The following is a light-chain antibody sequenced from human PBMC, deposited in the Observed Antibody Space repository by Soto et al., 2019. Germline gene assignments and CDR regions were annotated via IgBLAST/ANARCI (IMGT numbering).Light chain of an antibody. CDR1: NSDIGDWNY. Sequence: QSALTQPASVSGSPGPSITIACTGANSDIGDWNYVSWYQQSPGKAPKLIIYEVNYRPSGVSYRFSGSKSGNTASLTISGLQAEDESDYYCSSFSSETTLFVFGAVTKVTVL. CDR2: EVN. J-gene: IGLJ1*01. CDR3: SSFSSETTLFV. V-gene: IGLV2-14*01.